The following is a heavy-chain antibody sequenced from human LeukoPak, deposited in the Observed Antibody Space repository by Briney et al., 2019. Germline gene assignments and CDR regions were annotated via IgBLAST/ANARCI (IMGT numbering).Heavy chain of an antibody. CDR3: ARAKIGTTELLDY. CDR2: INSDGRIT. D-gene: IGHD1-1*01. CDR1: GFTFSSYW. V-gene: IGHV3-74*01. Sequence: PGGSLRLSCAASGFTFSSYWMHWVRQAPGQGLVWVSRINSDGRITSYADSVKGRFTISRDNAKNTLYLQMNSLRDEDTTVYYCARAKIGTTELLDYWGQGTLVTVSS. J-gene: IGHJ4*02.